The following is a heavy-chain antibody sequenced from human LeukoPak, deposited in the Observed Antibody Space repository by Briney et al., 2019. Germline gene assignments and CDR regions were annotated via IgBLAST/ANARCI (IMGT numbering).Heavy chain of an antibody. V-gene: IGHV1-8*01. Sequence: ASVKVSCKASGYTFTSYDINWVRQATGQGLEWMGWMNPNSGNTGYAQKFQGRVTMTRNTSISTAYMELSSLRSEDTAVYYCATSGYESLRTVTRNTVRTNYGMDVWGQGTTVTVSS. CDR2: MNPNSGNT. CDR3: ATSGYESLRTVTRNTVRTNYGMDV. J-gene: IGHJ6*02. CDR1: GYTFTSYD. D-gene: IGHD5-12*01.